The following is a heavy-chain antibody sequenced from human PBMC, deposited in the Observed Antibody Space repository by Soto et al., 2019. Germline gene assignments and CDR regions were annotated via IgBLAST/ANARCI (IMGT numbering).Heavy chain of an antibody. D-gene: IGHD2-2*01. V-gene: IGHV4-34*01. J-gene: IGHJ6*03. Sequence: SDTLSLTCAVYGGSFSGFYWSRIRQPPGKGLEWIGEINHSGSTNYNPSLKSRVTISVDTSKNQFSLKLSSVTAADTAVYYCARETGDIVVVPAAIQGHYYYMDVWGKGTTVTVSS. CDR3: ARETGDIVVVPAAIQGHYYYMDV. CDR1: GGSFSGFY. CDR2: INHSGST.